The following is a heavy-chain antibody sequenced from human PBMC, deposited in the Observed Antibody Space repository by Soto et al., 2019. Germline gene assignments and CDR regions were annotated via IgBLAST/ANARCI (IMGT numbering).Heavy chain of an antibody. CDR2: IIPIFGTA. V-gene: IGHV1-69*13. Sequence: GASVKVSCKVSGGTFSSYAISWVRQAPGQGLEWMGGIIPIFGTANYAQKFQGRVTITADESTSTAYMELSSLRSEDTAVYYCARDRAPRIVGANSGDAFDIWGQGTMVTVSS. D-gene: IGHD1-26*01. J-gene: IGHJ3*02. CDR3: ARDRAPRIVGANSGDAFDI. CDR1: GGTFSSYA.